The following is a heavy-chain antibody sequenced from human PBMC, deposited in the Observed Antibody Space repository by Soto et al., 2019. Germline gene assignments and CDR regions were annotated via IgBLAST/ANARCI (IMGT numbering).Heavy chain of an antibody. CDR3: AKPQPITTGDAFDI. CDR2: ISYDGSNK. D-gene: IGHD3-3*01. J-gene: IGHJ3*02. CDR1: GFTFRSLG. Sequence: GGSQRLSCAASGFTFRSLGVRWVRQAPGKGLEWVAVISYDGSNKYYADSVKGRFTISRDNSKNTLYLQMNSLRAEDTAVYYCAKPQPITTGDAFDIWGQGTMVTVSS. V-gene: IGHV3-30*18.